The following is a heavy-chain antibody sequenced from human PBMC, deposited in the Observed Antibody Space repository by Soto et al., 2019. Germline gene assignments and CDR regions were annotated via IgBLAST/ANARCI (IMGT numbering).Heavy chain of an antibody. D-gene: IGHD2-8*01. V-gene: IGHV4-30-4*01. J-gene: IGHJ4*02. CDR1: GSSFSRGDYY. Sequence: PSETLSLTCTVSGSSFSRGDYYWSWIRHPPGKGLEWIGYIYYSGSTYYNPSLKSRVTISVDTSKNQFSLKLSSVTAADTAVYYCARVYCTNGVCYKFDYWGQGTLVTVSS. CDR3: ARVYCTNGVCYKFDY. CDR2: IYYSGST.